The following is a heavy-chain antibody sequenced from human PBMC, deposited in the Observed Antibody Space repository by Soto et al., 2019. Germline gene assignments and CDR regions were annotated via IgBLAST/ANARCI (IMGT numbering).Heavy chain of an antibody. CDR3: ARIVGTPIDY. CDR2: VFHTGGT. D-gene: IGHD1-26*01. CDR1: GGSVNSPSYY. J-gene: IGHJ4*02. Sequence: QVQLQESGPGLVKPSETLSLTCTVSGGSVNSPSYYWSWIRQPPGKELEWIGYVFHTGGTVYNPSLKSRVTISIDTSRNQFALRLTSVTAADTAIYYCARIVGTPIDYWGQGTLVTVFS. V-gene: IGHV4-61*01.